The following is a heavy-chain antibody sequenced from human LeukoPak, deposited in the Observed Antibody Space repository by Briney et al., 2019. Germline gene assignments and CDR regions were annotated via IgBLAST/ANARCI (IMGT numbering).Heavy chain of an antibody. CDR2: INHSGST. J-gene: IGHJ6*03. CDR3: ARERITMVRGVKDYYYMDV. CDR1: GGSISSGSYY. D-gene: IGHD3-10*01. V-gene: IGHV4-39*07. Sequence: PSETLSLTCTVSGGSISSGSYYWSWIRQPPGKGLEWIGEINHSGSTNYNPSLKSRVTISVDTSKNQFSLKLSSVTAADTAVYYCARERITMVRGVKDYYYMDVWGKGTTVTVSS.